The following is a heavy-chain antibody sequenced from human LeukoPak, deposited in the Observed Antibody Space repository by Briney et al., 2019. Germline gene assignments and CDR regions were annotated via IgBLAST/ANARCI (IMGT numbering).Heavy chain of an antibody. D-gene: IGHD1-14*01. V-gene: IGHV1-2*02. Sequence: ASVKVSCKASGYTFTGYYMHWVRQAPGQGLEWMGWINPNSGGTNYAQKFQGRVTMTRDTSISTAYMELSRLKSDDTAVYYCARDLTAYPVVEPTERFDPWGQGTLVTVSS. J-gene: IGHJ5*02. CDR1: GYTFTGYY. CDR2: INPNSGGT. CDR3: ARDLTAYPVVEPTERFDP.